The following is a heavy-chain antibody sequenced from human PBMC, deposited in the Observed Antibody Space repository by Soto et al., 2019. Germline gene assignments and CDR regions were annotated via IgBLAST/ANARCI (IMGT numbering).Heavy chain of an antibody. D-gene: IGHD6-19*01. V-gene: IGHV3-30-3*01. Sequence: GGSLRLSCAASGFTFSSYAMHWVRQAPGKGLEWVAVISYDGSNKYYADSVKDRFTISRDNSKNTLYLQMNSLRAEDTAVYYCARGPGIAVAGTEFYFDYWGQGTLVTVSS. J-gene: IGHJ4*02. CDR1: GFTFSSYA. CDR2: ISYDGSNK. CDR3: ARGPGIAVAGTEFYFDY.